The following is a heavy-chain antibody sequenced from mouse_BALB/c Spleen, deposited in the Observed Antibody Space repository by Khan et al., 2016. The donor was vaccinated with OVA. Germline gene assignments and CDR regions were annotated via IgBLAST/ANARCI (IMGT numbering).Heavy chain of an antibody. J-gene: IGHJ2*01. Sequence: QVQLQQSGAELAKPGASVKMSCKASGYTFINYWILWVKQRPGQGLEWIGYINPSTGYTEYNQNFKDKATLTADKSSSTAYMQMSSLTSEDSAVDYCARRGLRWDCDYWGQGTTLTVSS. V-gene: IGHV1-7*01. CDR1: GYTFINYW. CDR2: INPSTGYT. CDR3: ARRGLRWDCDY. D-gene: IGHD1-1*01.